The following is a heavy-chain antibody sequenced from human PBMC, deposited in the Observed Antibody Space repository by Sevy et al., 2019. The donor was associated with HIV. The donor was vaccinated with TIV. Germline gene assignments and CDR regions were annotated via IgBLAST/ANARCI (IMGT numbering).Heavy chain of an antibody. CDR1: GGSIGRSDYY. Sequence: SETLSLTCRVSGGSIGRSDYYWGWIRQPPGKGLEWIGTIYYSNGNSYYNSSLKSRVTISLDTSKNQFSLRLSSVTAAETAVYYCVSGRSSPSPFDFWGQGTLVTVSS. D-gene: IGHD6-19*01. CDR2: IYYSNGNS. CDR3: VSGRSSPSPFDF. V-gene: IGHV4-39*01. J-gene: IGHJ4*02.